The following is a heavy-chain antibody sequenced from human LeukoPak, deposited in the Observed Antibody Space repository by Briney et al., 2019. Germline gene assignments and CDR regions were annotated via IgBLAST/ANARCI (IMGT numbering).Heavy chain of an antibody. V-gene: IGHV3-30-3*01. Sequence: GGSLRLSCAASGFTFSSYAMHWVRQAPGKGLEWVAVISYDGSNKYYADSVKGRFTISRDNSKNTLYLQMNSLRAEDTAVYYCATGSGSYYHDYWGQGTLVTVSS. D-gene: IGHD3-10*01. CDR3: ATGSGSYYHDY. J-gene: IGHJ4*02. CDR2: ISYDGSNK. CDR1: GFTFSSYA.